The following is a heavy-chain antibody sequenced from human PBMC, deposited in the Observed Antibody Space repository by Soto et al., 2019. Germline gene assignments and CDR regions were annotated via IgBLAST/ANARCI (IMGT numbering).Heavy chain of an antibody. D-gene: IGHD3-22*01. Sequence: GGSLRLSCAASGFTFSSYGMHWVRQAPGKGLEWVAVIWYDGSNKYYADSVKGRFTISRDNSKNTLYLQMNSLRAEDTAVYYCARDHEVTWGYYDSSGYSYYFDYWGQGTLVTVSS. J-gene: IGHJ4*02. CDR1: GFTFSSYG. CDR3: ARDHEVTWGYYDSSGYSYYFDY. V-gene: IGHV3-33*01. CDR2: IWYDGSNK.